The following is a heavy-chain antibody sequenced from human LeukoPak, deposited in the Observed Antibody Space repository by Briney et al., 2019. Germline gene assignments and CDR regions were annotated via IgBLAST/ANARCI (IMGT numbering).Heavy chain of an antibody. CDR2: INHSGST. CDR3: ARPNTAMVPYYFDY. D-gene: IGHD5-18*01. V-gene: IGHV4-34*01. CDR1: GGSFSGYY. Sequence: SETLSLTCAVYGGSFSGYYWGWIRQPPGKGLEWIGEINHSGSTNYNPSLKSRVTISVDTSKNQFSLKLSSVTAADTAVYYCARPNTAMVPYYFDYWGQGTLVTVSS. J-gene: IGHJ4*02.